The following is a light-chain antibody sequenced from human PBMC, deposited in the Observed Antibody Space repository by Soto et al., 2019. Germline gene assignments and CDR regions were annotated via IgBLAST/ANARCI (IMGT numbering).Light chain of an antibody. J-gene: IGKJ1*01. CDR1: QSVNSN. CDR2: GAT. CDR3: QQYGSSPRM. V-gene: IGKV3-15*01. Sequence: EIVMTQSPATLSVSPGERATLSCRASQSVNSNLAWYQQRPGQAPRLLIYGATTRATGIPARFGGSGSGTEFTLTISSLQSEDFAVYYCQQYGSSPRMFGQGTKVDIK.